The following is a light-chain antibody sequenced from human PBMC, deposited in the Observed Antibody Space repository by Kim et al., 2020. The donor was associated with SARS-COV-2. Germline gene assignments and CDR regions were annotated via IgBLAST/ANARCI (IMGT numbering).Light chain of an antibody. Sequence: SYELTQPPSVSVSPGQTARITCSGHKLGEKYVCWYQQQPGQSPVLVLFEDSKRPSGIPEWFSGSNSGNTATLTISGTQPVDEADYYCQAWDTGIVVFGGGTQLTVL. CDR2: EDS. CDR1: KLGEKY. CDR3: QAWDTGIVV. J-gene: IGLJ3*02. V-gene: IGLV3-1*01.